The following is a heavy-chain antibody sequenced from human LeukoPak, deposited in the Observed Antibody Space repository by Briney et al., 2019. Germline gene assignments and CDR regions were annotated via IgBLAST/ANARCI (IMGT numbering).Heavy chain of an antibody. V-gene: IGHV3-23*01. J-gene: IGHJ4*02. D-gene: IGHD3-22*01. CDR2: ISGSGGST. Sequence: GGSLRPSCVASTLTFSSYAMSWVRQAPGKGLEWVSAISGSGGSTYYADSVKGRFTISRDNSKNTMFLQMNSLRAVHTAVYFCAKAGDGSYYDSRGYYFDFWGQGTLVTVSS. CDR1: TLTFSSYA. CDR3: AKAGDGSYYDSRGYYFDF.